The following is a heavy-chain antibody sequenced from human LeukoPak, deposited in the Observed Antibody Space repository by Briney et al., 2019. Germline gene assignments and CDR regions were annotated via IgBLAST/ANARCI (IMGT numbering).Heavy chain of an antibody. J-gene: IGHJ5*02. V-gene: IGHV4-39*07. CDR3: ARVPVHYDYLNWFDP. CDR1: GGSISSSSYY. Sequence: SETLSLTCTVSGGSISSSSYYWGWIRQPPGKGLEWIGSIYHSGSTYYNPSLKSRVTISVDTSKNQFSLKLSSVTTADTAVYYCARVPVHYDYLNWFDPWGQGTLVTVSS. D-gene: IGHD3-22*01. CDR2: IYHSGST.